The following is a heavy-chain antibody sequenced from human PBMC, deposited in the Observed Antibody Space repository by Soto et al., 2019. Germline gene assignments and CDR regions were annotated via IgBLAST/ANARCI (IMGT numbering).Heavy chain of an antibody. V-gene: IGHV3-30-3*01. CDR3: ARRDLYYYDSSGYPHDAFDI. CDR1: GFTFSSYA. D-gene: IGHD3-22*01. CDR2: ISYDGSNK. J-gene: IGHJ3*02. Sequence: GGSLRLSCAASGFTFSSYAMHWVRQAPGKGLEWVAVISYDGSNKYYADSVKGRFTISRDNSKNTLYLQMNSLRAEDTAVYYCARRDLYYYDSSGYPHDAFDIWGQGTMVTVSS.